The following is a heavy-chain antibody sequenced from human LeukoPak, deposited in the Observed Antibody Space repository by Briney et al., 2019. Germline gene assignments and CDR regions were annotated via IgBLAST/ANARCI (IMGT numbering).Heavy chain of an antibody. CDR3: AAGEVGQLFDY. CDR1: GYTLSELS. Sequence: ASVKVSCKVSGYTLSELSMHWVRQAPGKGLEWMGGFDLEDGGTIYVQKFRGRVTMTEDTSTDTAYMELSSLRSDDTAVYFCAAGEVGQLFDYWGQGTLVTVSS. J-gene: IGHJ4*02. V-gene: IGHV1-24*01. CDR2: FDLEDGGT. D-gene: IGHD5-24*01.